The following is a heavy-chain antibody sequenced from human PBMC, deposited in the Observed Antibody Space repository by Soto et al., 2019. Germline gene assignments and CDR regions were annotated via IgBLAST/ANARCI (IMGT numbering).Heavy chain of an antibody. V-gene: IGHV1-18*01. CDR3: ARGLYSSDS. J-gene: IGHJ4*02. CDR1: GYTFIDYG. CDR2: INVYNGHT. Sequence: ASVKVSCKASGYTFIDYGITWVRQAPGQGLEWMGWINVYNGHTNYAQMLQGRVTMTTDTSTSTAYMDLKNVTYDDTAVYYCARGLYSSDSWGQGTLVTVSS. D-gene: IGHD3-10*01.